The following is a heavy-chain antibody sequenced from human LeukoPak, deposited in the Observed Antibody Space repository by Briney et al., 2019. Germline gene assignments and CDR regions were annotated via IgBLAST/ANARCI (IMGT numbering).Heavy chain of an antibody. D-gene: IGHD5-18*01. Sequence: ASVKVSCKASGYTFTSYDINWVRQATGQGLEWMGWMNPNSGNTGYAQKFQGRVTMTRNTSISTAYMELSSLRSEDTAVYYCARGIQLWLSVYYYMDVWGKGTTVTVSS. CDR2: MNPNSGNT. J-gene: IGHJ6*03. V-gene: IGHV1-8*02. CDR3: ARGIQLWLSVYYYMDV. CDR1: GYTFTSYD.